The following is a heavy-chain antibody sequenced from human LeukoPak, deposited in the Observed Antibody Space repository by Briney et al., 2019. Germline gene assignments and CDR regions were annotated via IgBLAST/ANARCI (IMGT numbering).Heavy chain of an antibody. J-gene: IGHJ4*02. CDR1: GFTFSSYG. V-gene: IGHV3-33*01. CDR2: IWYDGSNK. D-gene: IGHD5-18*01. CDR3: ARGPDTATIDY. Sequence: GGSLRLSCAASGFTFSSYGMHWDRQAPGKGLEWVAVIWYDGSNKYYADSVKGRFTISRDNSKNTLYLQMNSLRAEDTAVYYCARGPDTATIDYWGQGTLVTVSS.